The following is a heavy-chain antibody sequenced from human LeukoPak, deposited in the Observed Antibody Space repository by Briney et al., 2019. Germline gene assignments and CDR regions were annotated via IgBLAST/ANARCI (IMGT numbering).Heavy chain of an antibody. Sequence: SETLSLTCNVSGYSISSGFYWGWIRQSPGEGLEWIATIFHSGSIFYNPSLKGRVSLSVDTSQNQFSLELNSVTAADTAVYYCARMAVSYYYDSSTYSLVAFDVWGQGTMVTVSS. CDR3: ARMAVSYYYDSSTYSLVAFDV. CDR1: GYSISSGFY. CDR2: IFHSGSI. D-gene: IGHD3-22*01. V-gene: IGHV4-38-2*02. J-gene: IGHJ3*01.